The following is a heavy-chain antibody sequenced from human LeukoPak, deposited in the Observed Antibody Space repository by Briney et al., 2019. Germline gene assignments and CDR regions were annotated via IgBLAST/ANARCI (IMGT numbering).Heavy chain of an antibody. D-gene: IGHD3-3*01. V-gene: IGHV1-69*01. Sequence: GSSVKVSCKASGGTFSTYAISWVRQAPGQGLEWMGGTIPMLGTANYAQKFQGRVRITADESTSTIYMEMSSLRYEDTAVYYCARETLFGVVIPLDTWGQGTLVTVSS. CDR2: TIPMLGTA. J-gene: IGHJ5*02. CDR1: GGTFSTYA. CDR3: ARETLFGVVIPLDT.